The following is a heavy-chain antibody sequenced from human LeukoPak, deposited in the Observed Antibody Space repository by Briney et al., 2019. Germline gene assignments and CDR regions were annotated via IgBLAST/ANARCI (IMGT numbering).Heavy chain of an antibody. CDR2: IYYSGST. CDR1: GGSISSSSYY. V-gene: IGHV4-39*07. CDR3: AREIYYDSSGYYYAWDY. D-gene: IGHD3-22*01. Sequence: PSETLSLTCTVSGGSISSSSYYWGCIRRPPGKGLEWIGSIYYSGSTYYNPSLKSRVTISVDTSKNQFSLKLSSVTAADTAVYYCAREIYYDSSGYYYAWDYWGQGTLVTVSS. J-gene: IGHJ4*02.